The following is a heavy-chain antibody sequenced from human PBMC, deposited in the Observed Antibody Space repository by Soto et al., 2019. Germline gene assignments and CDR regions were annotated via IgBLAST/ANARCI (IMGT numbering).Heavy chain of an antibody. CDR3: ARDRSVAVAGPGWFDP. D-gene: IGHD6-19*01. J-gene: IGHJ5*02. CDR1: GYTLTELS. CDR2: FDPEDGET. Sequence: ASVKVSCKVSGYTLTELSMHWVRQAPGKGLEWMGGFDPEDGETIYAQKFQGRVTITRDTSASTAYMELSSLRSEDTAVYYCARDRSVAVAGPGWFDPWGQGTLVTVSS. V-gene: IGHV1-24*01.